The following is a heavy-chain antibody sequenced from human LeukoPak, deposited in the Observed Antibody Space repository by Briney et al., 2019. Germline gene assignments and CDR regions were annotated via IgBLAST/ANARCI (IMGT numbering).Heavy chain of an antibody. CDR1: GFTFSSYA. D-gene: IGHD6-25*01. V-gene: IGHV3-23*05. Sequence: GGSLRLSCAASGFTFSSYAMSWVRQAPGKGLEWVSGIYSSGSQTFYTDSVTGRFTISRDNSKDSLYLQMNSLRADDTAIYYCAKALAAASYFDYWGQGALVTVSS. J-gene: IGHJ4*02. CDR3: AKALAAASYFDY. CDR2: IYSSGSQT.